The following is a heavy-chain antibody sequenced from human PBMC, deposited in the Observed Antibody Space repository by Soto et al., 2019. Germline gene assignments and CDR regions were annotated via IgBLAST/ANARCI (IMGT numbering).Heavy chain of an antibody. Sequence: QVQLVQSGAEVKKPGASVKVSCKASGYTFINYGISWVRQAPGQGLEWMGWISPYRGNTNYAQKCQGRVTMTSDTSTTTAYKELRSLRSDDTGVYYCEIRIVPSVYYGKDVWGQGTKVTVSS. J-gene: IGHJ6*02. CDR3: EIRIVPSVYYGKDV. CDR1: GYTFINYG. D-gene: IGHD2-2*01. V-gene: IGHV1-18*01. CDR2: ISPYRGNT.